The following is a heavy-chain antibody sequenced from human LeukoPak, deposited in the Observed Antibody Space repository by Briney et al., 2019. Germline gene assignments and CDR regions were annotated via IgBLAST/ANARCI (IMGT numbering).Heavy chain of an antibody. J-gene: IGHJ4*02. D-gene: IGHD3-10*01. CDR3: ARAVGSGSYSDDY. CDR1: GYTFTSYG. CDR2: ISAYNGNT. V-gene: IGHV1-18*04. Sequence: ASVKVSCKASGYTFTSYGISWVRQAPGQGLEWMGWISAYNGNTNYAQKFQGRVTMTRDTSTSTVYMELCSLRSEDTAVYYCARAVGSGSYSDDYWGQGTLVTVSS.